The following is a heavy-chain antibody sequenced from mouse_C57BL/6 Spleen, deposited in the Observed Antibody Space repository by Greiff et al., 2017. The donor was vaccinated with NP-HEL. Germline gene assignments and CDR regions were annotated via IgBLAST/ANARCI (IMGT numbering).Heavy chain of an antibody. Sequence: EVKLMESGGGLVQPKGSLKLSCAASGFSFNTYAMNWVRQAPGKGLEWVARIRSKSNNYATYYADSVKDRFTISRDDSESMLYLQMNNLKTEDTAMYYCVSEGVDGYYVKGAMDYWGQGTSVTVSS. CDR1: GFSFNTYA. V-gene: IGHV10-1*01. D-gene: IGHD2-3*01. CDR2: IRSKSNNYAT. CDR3: VSEGVDGYYVKGAMDY. J-gene: IGHJ4*01.